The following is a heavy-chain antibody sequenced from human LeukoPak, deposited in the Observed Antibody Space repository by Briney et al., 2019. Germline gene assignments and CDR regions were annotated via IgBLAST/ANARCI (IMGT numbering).Heavy chain of an antibody. CDR3: ARGPGGEMATIVPFDY. CDR1: GGSISSYY. V-gene: IGHV4-59*01. CDR2: IYYSGST. Sequence: KPSETLSLTCTVSGGSISSYYWSWIRQPPGKGLEWIGYIYYSGSTNYNPSLKSRVTISVDTSKNQFSLKLSSVTAADTAVYYCARGPGGEMATIVPFDYWGQGTLVTVSS. J-gene: IGHJ4*02. D-gene: IGHD5-24*01.